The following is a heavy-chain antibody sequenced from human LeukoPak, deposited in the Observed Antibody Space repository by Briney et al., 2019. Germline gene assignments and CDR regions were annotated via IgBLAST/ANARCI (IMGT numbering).Heavy chain of an antibody. CDR1: GFTFSSYG. Sequence: GGSLRLSCAASGFTFSSYGMHWVRQAPGKGLEWVAFIRYDGSNKYYADSVKGRFTISRDNSKNTLYLQMNSLRAGDTAVYYCANFPMIVVVDPYWGQGTLVTVSS. J-gene: IGHJ4*02. CDR3: ANFPMIVVVDPY. CDR2: IRYDGSNK. V-gene: IGHV3-30*02. D-gene: IGHD3-22*01.